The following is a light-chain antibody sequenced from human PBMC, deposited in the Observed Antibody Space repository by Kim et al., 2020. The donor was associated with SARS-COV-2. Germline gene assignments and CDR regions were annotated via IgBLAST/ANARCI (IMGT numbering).Light chain of an antibody. V-gene: IGLV2-8*01. CDR3: SSYAGNNIWE. J-gene: IGLJ3*02. CDR1: ISAFGHYYY. CDR2: DLT. Sequence: SSTTSGHATISAFGHYYYFSWYQQPPAKAPNLLNYDLTTRPSWVSYRSSGSKSGNPASLTVSGHQAADEADYSCSSYAGNNIWEFGGGTQLTVL.